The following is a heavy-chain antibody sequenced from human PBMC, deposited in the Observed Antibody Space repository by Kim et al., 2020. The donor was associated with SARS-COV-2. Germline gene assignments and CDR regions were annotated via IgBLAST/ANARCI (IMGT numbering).Heavy chain of an antibody. V-gene: IGHV3-48*02. CDR3: ARDPAYYCGSGSPIWFDP. D-gene: IGHD3-10*01. CDR2: ISSSSSTI. CDR1: GFTFSSYS. J-gene: IGHJ5*02. Sequence: GGSLRLSCAASGFTFSSYSMNWVRQAPGKGLEWVSYISSSSSTIYYADSVKGRFTISRDNAKNSLYLQMNSLRDEDTAVYYCARDPAYYCGSGSPIWFDPWGPRTLVTVSS.